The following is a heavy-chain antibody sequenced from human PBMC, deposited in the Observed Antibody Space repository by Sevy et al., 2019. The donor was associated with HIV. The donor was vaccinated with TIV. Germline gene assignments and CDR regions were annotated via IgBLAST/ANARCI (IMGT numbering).Heavy chain of an antibody. CDR3: AAGDTAFLADLDF. CDR2: ISATDGST. J-gene: IGHJ4*02. D-gene: IGHD5-18*01. Sequence: GSLRLSCGASGFSISTHAMNWVRQAPGRGQEWISGISATDGSTHYADSVKGRFTISRDNSKNTVHLQMNSLRAEDTALYYCAAGDTAFLADLDFWGQGTLVTVSS. CDR1: GFSISTHA. V-gene: IGHV3-23*01.